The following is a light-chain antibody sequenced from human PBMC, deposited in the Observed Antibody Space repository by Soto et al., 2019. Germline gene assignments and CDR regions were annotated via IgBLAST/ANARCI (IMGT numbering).Light chain of an antibody. J-gene: IGKJ2*01. CDR2: GAS. CDR3: QHYGSSPYP. CDR1: QTVRSSS. V-gene: IGKV3-20*01. Sequence: EIVLTQSPGTLSVSPGERATLSCRASQTVRSSSLAWYQQKPGQAPRLLIYGASGRATGIPDKFSGSGSGTDFTLPISRLEPEDFAVYYCQHYGSSPYPFGQRTQLQI.